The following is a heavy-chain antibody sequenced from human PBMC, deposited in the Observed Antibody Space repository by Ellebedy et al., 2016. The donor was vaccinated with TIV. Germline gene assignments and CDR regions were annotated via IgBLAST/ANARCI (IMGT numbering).Heavy chain of an antibody. J-gene: IGHJ3*02. D-gene: IGHD6-6*01. CDR2: MNPNSGNT. V-gene: IGHV1-8*01. Sequence: ASVKVSCXASGYTFTSYDINWVRQATGQGLEWMGWMNPNSGNTGYAQKFQGRVTMTRNTSISTAYMELSSLRSEDTAVYYCARRIAARRGWLVDAFDIWGQGTMVTVSS. CDR1: GYTFTSYD. CDR3: ARRIAARRGWLVDAFDI.